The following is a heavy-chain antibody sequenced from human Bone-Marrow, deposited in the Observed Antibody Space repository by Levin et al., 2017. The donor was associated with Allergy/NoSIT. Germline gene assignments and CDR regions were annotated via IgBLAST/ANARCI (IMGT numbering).Heavy chain of an antibody. CDR3: AKGKGSGWYDCFDY. CDR1: GFSVSSHY. V-gene: IGHV3-53*01. Sequence: QPGGSLRLSCAASGFSVSSHYMAWVRQAPGKGLEWISTIYNDGTTLYADSVKGRFTVSTDNSKNALYLQMNSLRGEDTAVYYCAKGKGSGWYDCFDYWGHGNVVTVYS. D-gene: IGHD6-13*01. CDR2: IYNDGTT. J-gene: IGHJ4*03.